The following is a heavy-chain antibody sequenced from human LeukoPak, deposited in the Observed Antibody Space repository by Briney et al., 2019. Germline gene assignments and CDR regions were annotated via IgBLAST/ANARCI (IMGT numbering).Heavy chain of an antibody. Sequence: SSETLSLTCTVSGASISSHYWSWIRQPPGKGLEWIGDFCYSGSTNYNPSLKSRVTISVDTSKNQFSLKLSSVTAADTAVYYCARAGGVHDTPMDLDYWGQGTLVTVSS. CDR1: GASISSHY. CDR2: FCYSGST. V-gene: IGHV4-59*11. J-gene: IGHJ4*02. CDR3: ARAGGVHDTPMDLDY. D-gene: IGHD5-18*01.